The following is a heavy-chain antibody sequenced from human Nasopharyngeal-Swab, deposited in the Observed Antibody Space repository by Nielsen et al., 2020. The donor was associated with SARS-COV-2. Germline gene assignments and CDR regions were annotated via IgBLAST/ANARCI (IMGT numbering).Heavy chain of an antibody. V-gene: IGHV3-11*04. CDR3: ATDGDQYYYGSGSYGY. CDR2: ISSSGSTT. D-gene: IGHD3-10*01. Sequence: GGSLRLSCAASGFTFSDYYMSWIRQAPGKGLEWVSHISSSGSTTSYTDSVEGRFTISRDNAKNSLYLQLNSLRAEDTAVYYCATDGDQYYYGSGSYGYWGQGTPVTVSS. J-gene: IGHJ4*02. CDR1: GFTFSDYY.